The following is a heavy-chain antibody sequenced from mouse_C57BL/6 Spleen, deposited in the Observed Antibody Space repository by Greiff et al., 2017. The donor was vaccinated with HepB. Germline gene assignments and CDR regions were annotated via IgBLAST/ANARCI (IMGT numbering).Heavy chain of an antibody. CDR2: IYPGGGYT. D-gene: IGHD1-1*01. CDR1: GYTFTNYW. V-gene: IGHV1-63*01. Sequence: QVQLKESGAELVRPGTSVKMSCKASGYTFTNYWIGWAKQRPGHGLEWIGDIYPGGGYTNYNEKFKGKATLTADKSSSTAYMQFSSLTSEDSAIYYCARWDYGSSNYFDYWGQGTTLTVSS. CDR3: ARWDYGSSNYFDY. J-gene: IGHJ2*01.